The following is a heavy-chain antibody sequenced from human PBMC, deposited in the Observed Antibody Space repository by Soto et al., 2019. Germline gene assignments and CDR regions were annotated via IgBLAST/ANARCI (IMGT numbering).Heavy chain of an antibody. CDR1: GFTFSSYA. J-gene: IGHJ4*02. V-gene: IGHV3-23*01. D-gene: IGHD5-18*01. Sequence: EVQLLESGGGLVQPGGSQRLSCAASGFTFSSYAMSWVRQAPGKGLEWVSSISASGVSTYYADSVKGRFTISRDNSKNTLYLQMNSLRGEDTAVYYCALRDRGSYGYRYWGQGTLVTVSS. CDR3: ALRDRGSYGYRY. CDR2: ISASGVST.